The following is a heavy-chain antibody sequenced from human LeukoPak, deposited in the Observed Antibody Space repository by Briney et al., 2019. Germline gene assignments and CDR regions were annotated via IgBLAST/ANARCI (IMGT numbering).Heavy chain of an antibody. D-gene: IGHD3-22*01. J-gene: IGHJ4*02. Sequence: SVKVSCKASGFTLTSSAMQWVRQARGQRLEWIGWIVVCSGNTNYAQKFQERVTITRDMSTSTAYMELTSLRSEDTAVYYCAADLNYYDSSGSGDYWGQGTLVTVSS. CDR3: AADLNYYDSSGSGDY. CDR1: GFTLTSSA. CDR2: IVVCSGNT. V-gene: IGHV1-58*02.